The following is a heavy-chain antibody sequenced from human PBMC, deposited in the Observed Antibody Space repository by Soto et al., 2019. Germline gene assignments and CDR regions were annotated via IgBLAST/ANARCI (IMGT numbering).Heavy chain of an antibody. CDR3: AKAVPPFVVVTASDY. CDR2: ISYDGTNK. CDR1: GFTFRNFG. J-gene: IGHJ4*02. V-gene: IGHV3-30*18. D-gene: IGHD2-21*02. Sequence: QVQLVESGGGVVQPGRSLRLSCAASGFTFRNFGMHWVRQAPGKGLEWVAVISYDGTNKYYADSVKGRFTISRDNSKNTRYLQINSRRAEDTAVYYCAKAVPPFVVVTASDYWGQGTLVTVSS.